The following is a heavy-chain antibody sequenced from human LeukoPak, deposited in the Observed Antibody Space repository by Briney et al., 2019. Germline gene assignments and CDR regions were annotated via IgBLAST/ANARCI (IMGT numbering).Heavy chain of an antibody. CDR2: ISGSGGST. CDR3: AKRAGVVVVAATLRH. J-gene: IGHJ1*01. CDR1: GFTFSSYA. V-gene: IGHV3-23*01. D-gene: IGHD2-15*01. Sequence: GGSLRLSCAASGFTFSSYAMSWVRQAPGKGLEWVSAISGSGGSTYYADSVKGRFTISRDNSKNTLYLQMNSLRAKDTAVYYCAKRAGVVVVAATLRHWGQGTLVTVSS.